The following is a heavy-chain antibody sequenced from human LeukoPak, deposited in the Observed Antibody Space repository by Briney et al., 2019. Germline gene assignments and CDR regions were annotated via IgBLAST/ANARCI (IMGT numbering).Heavy chain of an antibody. CDR2: ISTSSSYI. V-gene: IGHV3-21*04. Sequence: GRSLRLSCAASGFTFSSYGMHWVRRAPGKGLEWVSSISTSSSYIYYADSVRGRFTISRDNAKNSLYLQMNSLRAEDTAVYSCARVPAGVIGMKDAFDIWGQGTMVTVSS. CDR1: GFTFSSYG. D-gene: IGHD3-16*02. CDR3: ARVPAGVIGMKDAFDI. J-gene: IGHJ3*02.